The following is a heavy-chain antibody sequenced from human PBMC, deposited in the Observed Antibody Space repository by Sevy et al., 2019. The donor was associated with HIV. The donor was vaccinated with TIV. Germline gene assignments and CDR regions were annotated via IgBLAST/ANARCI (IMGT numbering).Heavy chain of an antibody. D-gene: IGHD2-2*01. J-gene: IGHJ5*02. CDR3: AREGVSWRSSTSRRTENWFDP. CDR1: GGSISSGGYY. V-gene: IGHV4-31*03. Sequence: SETLSLTCTVSGGSISSGGYYWSWIRQHPGKGLEWIGYIYYSGSTYYNPSLKSRVTISVDTSKNQFSLKLSSVTAADTAVYYCAREGVSWRSSTSRRTENWFDPGAREPWSPSPQ. CDR2: IYYSGST.